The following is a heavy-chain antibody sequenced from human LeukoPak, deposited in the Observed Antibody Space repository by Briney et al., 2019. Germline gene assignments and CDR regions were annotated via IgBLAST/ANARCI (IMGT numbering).Heavy chain of an antibody. V-gene: IGHV4-30-2*01. Sequence: PSETLSLTCAVSGGSLSSGGYSWSWIRQPPGKGLEWLGYIYHSGSTYYNPSLKSRVTISVDRSKNQFSLKLSSVTAADTAVYYCARGGPAALNWFDPWGQGTLVTVSS. CDR1: GGSLSSGGYS. J-gene: IGHJ5*02. CDR2: IYHSGST. D-gene: IGHD2-2*01. CDR3: ARGGPAALNWFDP.